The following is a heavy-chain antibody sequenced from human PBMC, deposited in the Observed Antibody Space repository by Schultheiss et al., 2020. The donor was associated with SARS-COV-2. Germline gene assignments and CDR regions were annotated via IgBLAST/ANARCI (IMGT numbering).Heavy chain of an antibody. CDR1: GFTFRTYG. CDR2: VSAYNGNT. J-gene: IGHJ6*02. CDR3: ARYCASDCRYGMDV. D-gene: IGHD2-21*02. Sequence: ASVKVSCETSGFTFRTYGFSWVRQAPGQGLEWMGWVSAYNGNTHYAQKFQGRVTMTTDTTTTTAYMELRGLRSDDTAVYYCARYCASDCRYGMDVWGQGTTVTVSS. V-gene: IGHV1-18*04.